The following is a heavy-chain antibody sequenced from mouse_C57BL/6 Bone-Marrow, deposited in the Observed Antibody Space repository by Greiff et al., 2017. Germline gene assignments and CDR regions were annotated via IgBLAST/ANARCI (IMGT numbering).Heavy chain of an antibody. Sequence: VKLQESGAELVKPGASVKLSCKASGYTFTSYWMHWVKQRPGQGLEWIGMIHPNSGSTNYNEKFKSKAKLTVDKSSRTAYMQLSSLTSEDSAVYYCARSDWDYFDYWGQGTTLTVSS. CDR2: IHPNSGST. D-gene: IGHD2-13*01. J-gene: IGHJ2*01. V-gene: IGHV1-64*01. CDR3: ARSDWDYFDY. CDR1: GYTFTSYW.